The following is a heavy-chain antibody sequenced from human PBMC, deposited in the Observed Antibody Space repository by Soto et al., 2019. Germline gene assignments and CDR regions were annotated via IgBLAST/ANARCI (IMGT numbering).Heavy chain of an antibody. J-gene: IGHJ6*02. CDR3: AKDYYDFWSGRMNYYGMDV. D-gene: IGHD3-3*01. CDR1: GFTFSSYG. CDR2: ISYDGSNK. V-gene: IGHV3-30*18. Sequence: PGGSLRLSCAASGFTFSSYGMHWVRQAPGKGLEWVAVISYDGSNKYYADSVKGRFTISRDNSKNTLYLQMNSLRAEDTAVYYCAKDYYDFWSGRMNYYGMDVWGQGTTVTVSS.